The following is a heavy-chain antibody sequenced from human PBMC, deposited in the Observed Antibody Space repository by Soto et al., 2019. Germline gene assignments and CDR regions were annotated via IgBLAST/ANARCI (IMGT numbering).Heavy chain of an antibody. CDR2: INGYNDNT. D-gene: IGHD6-13*01. CDR3: ARGGSSWSTEYYQY. Sequence: QVQLVQSGAEVKRPGTSVKVSCKASGYTFTNYGISWVRQAPGQGPEWMGWINGYNDNTKDAKKFQGRVTMTTDTSTSTAYMEVRSLRSDDTAIYYWARGGSSWSTEYYQYWGQGTLVIVSS. CDR1: GYTFTNYG. V-gene: IGHV1-18*04. J-gene: IGHJ1*01.